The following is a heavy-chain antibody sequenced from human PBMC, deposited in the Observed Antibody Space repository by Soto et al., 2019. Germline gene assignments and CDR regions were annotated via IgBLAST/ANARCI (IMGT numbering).Heavy chain of an antibody. CDR3: ARKDSSGYLSWFDP. CDR1: GGSISSGDYY. J-gene: IGHJ5*02. D-gene: IGHD3-22*01. Sequence: SETLSLTCTVSGGSISSGDYYWSWIRQPPGKGLEWIGYIYYSGSTYYNPSLESRVTISVDTSKNQFSLKLSSVTAADTAVYYCARKDSSGYLSWFDPWGQGTLVTVS. V-gene: IGHV4-30-4*01. CDR2: IYYSGST.